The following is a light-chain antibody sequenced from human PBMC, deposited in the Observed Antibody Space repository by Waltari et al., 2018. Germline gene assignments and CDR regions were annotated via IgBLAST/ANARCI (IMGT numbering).Light chain of an antibody. J-gene: IGKJ3*01. CDR3: QQGTIWPPGIT. CDR2: DAP. V-gene: IGKV3-11*01. Sequence: EIVLTQSPATLSLSPGERATLSCRASHSVSTSLAWYQQKPGQSPRLLIYDAPSRAPGIPARFSGSGSGTDFTLTISTLEPEDFAVYYCQQGTIWPPGITFGPGTRVDIK. CDR1: HSVSTS.